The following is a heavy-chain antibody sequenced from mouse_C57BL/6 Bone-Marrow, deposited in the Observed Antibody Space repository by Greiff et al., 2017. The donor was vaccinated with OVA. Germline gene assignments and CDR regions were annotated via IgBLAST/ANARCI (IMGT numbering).Heavy chain of an antibody. CDR1: GYAFSSSW. Sequence: ESGPELVKPGASVKISCKASGYAFSSSWMNWVKQRPGKGLEWIGRIYPGDGDTNYNGKFKGKATLTADKSSSTAYMQLSSLTSEDSAVYFCARLGGSRGPYFDVWGTGTTVTVSS. CDR3: ARLGGSRGPYFDV. V-gene: IGHV1-82*01. J-gene: IGHJ1*03. CDR2: IYPGDGDT. D-gene: IGHD1-1*01.